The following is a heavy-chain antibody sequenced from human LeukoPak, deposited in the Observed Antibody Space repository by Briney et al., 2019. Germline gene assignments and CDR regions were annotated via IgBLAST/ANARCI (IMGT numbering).Heavy chain of an antibody. CDR1: GGSISRGYY. CDR3: ARQSFLPQSSTSCYYFDY. J-gene: IGHJ4*02. V-gene: IGHV4-38-2*02. Sequence: TPSETLSLTCSVSGGSISRGYYWGWIRQPPGKGLEWIAYIFNSGSTYYNPSLEGRVTISVDTSKNQFSLKVSYVTAADTAVYYCARQSFLPQSSTSCYYFDYWGQGTLVTVSS. D-gene: IGHD2-2*01. CDR2: IFNSGST.